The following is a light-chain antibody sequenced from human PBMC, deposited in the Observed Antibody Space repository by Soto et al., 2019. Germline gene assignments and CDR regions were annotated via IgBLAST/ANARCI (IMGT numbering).Light chain of an antibody. Sequence: EIVLTQSPATLSLSPWETATLSCRASQSASGDIGWYQQKPGQAPRLLIYADSNRATGIPARFSGSGSGTDFTLTISSREPEDFAGYYCQQRSNGPWTFGQGTKVDI. CDR3: QQRSNGPWT. J-gene: IGKJ1*01. CDR2: ADS. V-gene: IGKV3-11*01. CDR1: QSASGD.